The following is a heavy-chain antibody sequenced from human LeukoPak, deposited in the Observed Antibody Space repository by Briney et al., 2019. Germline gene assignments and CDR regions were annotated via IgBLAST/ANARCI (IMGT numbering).Heavy chain of an antibody. CDR1: GGTFSRYA. D-gene: IGHD2-2*01. CDR2: IIPIFGTA. J-gene: IGHJ4*02. CDR3: AGGQLLSNYFDY. V-gene: IGHV1-69*06. Sequence: SVKVSCKASGGTFSRYAISWVRQAPGQGLEWMGGIIPIFGTANYAQKFQGRVTITADKSTSTAYMELSSLRSEDTAVYYCAGGQLLSNYFDYWGQGTLVTVSS.